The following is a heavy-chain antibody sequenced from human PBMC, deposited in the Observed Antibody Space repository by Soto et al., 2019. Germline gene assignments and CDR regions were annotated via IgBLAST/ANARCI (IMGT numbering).Heavy chain of an antibody. J-gene: IGHJ4*02. Sequence: EVQLAESGGGLVQPGGSLRLSCAASGFTFSDHYMDWVRQAPGKGLEWVGRSRDKVHSHTTEYAASVKGRFTISRGDSGNSLYVQMNSLKTEDTAVYYCARGVVSTGYFDYWGQGTLVTVSS. V-gene: IGHV3-72*01. CDR2: SRDKVHSHTT. D-gene: IGHD5-12*01. CDR1: GFTFSDHY. CDR3: ARGVVSTGYFDY.